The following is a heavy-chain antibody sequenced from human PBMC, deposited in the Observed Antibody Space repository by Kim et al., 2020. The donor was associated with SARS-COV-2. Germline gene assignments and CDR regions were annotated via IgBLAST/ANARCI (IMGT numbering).Heavy chain of an antibody. V-gene: IGHV3-66*01. CDR3: ARETLLITKDALDI. CDR2: IYSSGGS. D-gene: IGHD3-22*01. J-gene: IGHJ3*02. CDR1: GFSVSSNY. Sequence: GGSLRLSCAASGFSVSSNYMHWVRQAPGKGLEWVAVIYSSGGSYFADSVEGRLTISRDDSKNTLSLHMNNLRAEDTAVYYCARETLLITKDALDIWGQGTMVTVSS.